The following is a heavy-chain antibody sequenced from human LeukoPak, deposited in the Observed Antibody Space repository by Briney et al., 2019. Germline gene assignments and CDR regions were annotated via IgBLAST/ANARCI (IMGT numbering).Heavy chain of an antibody. D-gene: IGHD3-22*01. J-gene: IGHJ6*03. CDR2: IKQDESEK. CDR3: ARDYDSSGYYYPGHYYYMDV. CDR1: GFTFSSYW. Sequence: GGSLRLSCAASGFTFSSYWMTWVRQAPGKGLEWVANIKQDESEKYYVDSVKGRFTISRDNAKNSLYLQMNSLRAEDTAVYYCARDYDSSGYYYPGHYYYMDVWGKGTTVTVSS. V-gene: IGHV3-7*01.